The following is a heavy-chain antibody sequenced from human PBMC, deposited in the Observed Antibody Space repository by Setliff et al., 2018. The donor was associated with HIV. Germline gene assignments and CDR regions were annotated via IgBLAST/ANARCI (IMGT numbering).Heavy chain of an antibody. D-gene: IGHD3-10*01. J-gene: IGHJ4*02. V-gene: IGHV4-31*03. CDR1: GGSINTGHYY. CDR3: ARDRYAGEIDY. Sequence: PSETLSLTCTVSGGSINTGHYYWSWIRQHPGKGLEWIAYIYYTGNTYFNPSLKSRITISIDTSKNQFSLKMSSVTAADTAVYYCARDRYAGEIDYWGQGTLVTVSS. CDR2: IYYTGNT.